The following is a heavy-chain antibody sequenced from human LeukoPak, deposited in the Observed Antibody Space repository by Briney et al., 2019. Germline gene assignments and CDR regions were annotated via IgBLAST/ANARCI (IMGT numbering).Heavy chain of an antibody. Sequence: ASLTVSCTASGYIFTDYYIHWVRQVPGQGLEWMGWINPNGGIDYAQKFRDRVTLTRDTSITTTYMELSRLGSDDTAVYFCARGGKGLQLIGSFYDYWGQGTLVTVSS. D-gene: IGHD1-1*01. CDR2: INPNGGI. CDR1: GYIFTDYY. CDR3: ARGGKGLQLIGSFYDY. J-gene: IGHJ4*02. V-gene: IGHV1-2*02.